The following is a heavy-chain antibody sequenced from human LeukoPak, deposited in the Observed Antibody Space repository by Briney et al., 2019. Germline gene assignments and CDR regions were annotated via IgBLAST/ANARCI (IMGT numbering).Heavy chain of an antibody. CDR1: GFTFSSYA. V-gene: IGHV3-30-3*01. D-gene: IGHD3-3*01. Sequence: GGSLRLSCAASGFTFSSYAMHWVRQAPGKGLEWVAVISYDGSNKYYADSVKGRFTISRDNSKNTLYLQMNSLRAEDTAVYYCARAYYDFWSGPLPHNAFDIWGQGTMVTVSS. J-gene: IGHJ3*02. CDR3: ARAYYDFWSGPLPHNAFDI. CDR2: ISYDGSNK.